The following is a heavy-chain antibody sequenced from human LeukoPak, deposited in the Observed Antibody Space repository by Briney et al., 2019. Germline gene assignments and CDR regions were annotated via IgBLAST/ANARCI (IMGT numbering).Heavy chain of an antibody. J-gene: IGHJ4*02. Sequence: QPGRSLRLSCAASGFTFSSYAMHWVRQAPGKGLEWVAVMSYDGSNKYYVDSVKGRFTVSRDNSKNTLYLQMNSLRAEDTAVYYCAKDIYYDSSGYRGYFDYWGQGTLVTVSS. D-gene: IGHD3-22*01. CDR1: GFTFSSYA. CDR3: AKDIYYDSSGYRGYFDY. CDR2: MSYDGSNK. V-gene: IGHV3-30*04.